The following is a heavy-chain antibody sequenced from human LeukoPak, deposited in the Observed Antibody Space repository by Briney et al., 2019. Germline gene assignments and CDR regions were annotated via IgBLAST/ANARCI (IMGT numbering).Heavy chain of an antibody. CDR2: IKQDGSEK. CDR1: GFTFSSYW. V-gene: IGHV3-7*01. D-gene: IGHD1-26*01. CDR3: AKDRDGWELLKYFDY. J-gene: IGHJ4*02. Sequence: GGSLRLSCAASGFTFSSYWMSWVRQAPGKGLEWVANIKQDGSEKYYVDSVKGRFAISRDNAKNSLYLQMNSLRAEDTAVYYCAKDRDGWELLKYFDYWGQGTLVTVSS.